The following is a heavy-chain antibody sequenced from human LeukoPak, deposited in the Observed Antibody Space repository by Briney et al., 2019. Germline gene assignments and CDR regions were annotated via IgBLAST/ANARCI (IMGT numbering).Heavy chain of an antibody. Sequence: PGGSLRLSCAASGFTFINAWMAWVRQAPGKGLVWVGRIKAKAHGGTTDYAAPVKGRFTISRDDSKNTLYLQMNSLKTEDTAVYYCTTDGVGIEGATFDYWGQGTLVTVSS. CDR3: TTDGVGIEGATFDY. D-gene: IGHD1-26*01. CDR1: GFTFINAW. CDR2: IKAKAHGGTT. V-gene: IGHV3-15*01. J-gene: IGHJ4*02.